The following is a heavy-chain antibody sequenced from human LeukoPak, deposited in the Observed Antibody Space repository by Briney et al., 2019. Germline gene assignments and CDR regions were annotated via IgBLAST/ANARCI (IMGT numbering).Heavy chain of an antibody. D-gene: IGHD6-19*01. Sequence: GGSLRLSCAASGVTFSSYAMSWVRQAPGKGLEWVSSMSSSGGTTYYADSVKGRFTISRDNSKNTLYLQMNSLRADDTAIYYCAKERYISGWSDSFDYWGQGTLVTVSS. CDR3: AKERYISGWSDSFDY. CDR2: MSSSGGTT. J-gene: IGHJ4*02. V-gene: IGHV3-23*01. CDR1: GVTFSSYA.